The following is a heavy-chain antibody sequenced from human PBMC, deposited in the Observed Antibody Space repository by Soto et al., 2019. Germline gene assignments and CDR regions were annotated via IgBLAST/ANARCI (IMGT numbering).Heavy chain of an antibody. CDR2: INHRGST. Sequence: QVQLQQWGAGLLKPSETLSLTCAVYGGSFSGYIWSWIRQPPGKGLQWIGQINHRGSTNYNPSLKSRVPISVRRSNSQFALELSYVTAADTAVYYGARGLISGSYSSGGWCYFDYWGQGTLVTVSS. V-gene: IGHV4-34*01. J-gene: IGHJ4*02. CDR3: ARGLISGSYSSGGWCYFDY. CDR1: GGSFSGYI. D-gene: IGHD1-26*01.